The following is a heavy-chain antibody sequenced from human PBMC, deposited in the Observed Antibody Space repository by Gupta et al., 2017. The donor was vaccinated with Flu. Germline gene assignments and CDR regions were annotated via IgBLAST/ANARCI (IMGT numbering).Heavy chain of an antibody. CDR3: AKVDTTVVTWGGGFDY. CDR1: YA. D-gene: IGHD2-21*02. V-gene: IGHV3-23*01. J-gene: IGHJ4*02. CDR2: IGGSGADT. Sequence: YAMTWVRQAPGKGLGWVSRIGGSGADTYYADSVKGRFTISRDNSKNTLYLQMNSLRVDDTAVYYCAKVDTTVVTWGGGFDYWGQGTLVTVSS.